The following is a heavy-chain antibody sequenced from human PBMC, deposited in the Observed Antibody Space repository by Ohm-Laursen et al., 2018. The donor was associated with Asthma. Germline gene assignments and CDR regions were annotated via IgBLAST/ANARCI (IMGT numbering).Heavy chain of an antibody. D-gene: IGHD2-2*01. CDR3: AKDLKGGSRYCSSTSCHQDYGMDV. V-gene: IGHV3-30*18. CDR1: GFTFSSYG. J-gene: IGHJ6*02. CDR2: ISYDGSNK. Sequence: SLRLSCTASGFTFSSYGMHWVRQAPGKGLEWVAVISYDGSNKYYADSVKGRFTISRDNSKNTLYLQMNSLRAEDTAVYYCAKDLKGGSRYCSSTSCHQDYGMDVWGQGTPVTVSS.